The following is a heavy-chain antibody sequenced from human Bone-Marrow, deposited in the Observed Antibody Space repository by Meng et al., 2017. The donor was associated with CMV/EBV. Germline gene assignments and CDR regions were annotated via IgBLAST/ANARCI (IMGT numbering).Heavy chain of an antibody. J-gene: IGHJ4*02. CDR3: AKDLNPYDFWSGPFDY. D-gene: IGHD3-3*01. Sequence: GSLRLSCAASGFTFSSFWMIWVRQTPGKGLVWVSRINGDGSSISYVDPVKGRFTISRDNAKNSLYLQMNSLRAEDMALYYCAKDLNPYDFWSGPFDYWGQGTLVTVSS. CDR1: GFTFSSFW. V-gene: IGHV3-74*01. CDR2: INGDGSSI.